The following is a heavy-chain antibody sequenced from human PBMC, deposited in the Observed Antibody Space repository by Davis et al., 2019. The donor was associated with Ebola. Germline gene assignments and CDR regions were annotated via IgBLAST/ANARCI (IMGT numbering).Heavy chain of an antibody. CDR2: IWYAGSNK. J-gene: IGHJ6*04. V-gene: IGHV3-33*08. Sequence: GGSLKISCAASGFIFSGYGMHWVRQAPGKGLEWVAVIWYAGSNKYYADSVKGRFTISRDNSKNTLYLQMNSLRAEDTAVYYCARDPQGAGLTTDLYYYYGMDVWGKGTTVTVSS. CDR1: GFIFSGYG. D-gene: IGHD4-17*01. CDR3: ARDPQGAGLTTDLYYYYGMDV.